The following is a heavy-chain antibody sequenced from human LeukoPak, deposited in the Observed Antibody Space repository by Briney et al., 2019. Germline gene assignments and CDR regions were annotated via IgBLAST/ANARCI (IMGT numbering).Heavy chain of an antibody. CDR1: GFTYSILW. Sequence: PGGSLRLSCGAFGFTYSILWEPWPRHAPGKSVEWVANISPDGGEKNYVDSVKGRFTISRDNAKNSLYLQMNYLTTEDTAVYFCARDEAYSSFDYWGQGILVTVSS. V-gene: IGHV3-7*01. J-gene: IGHJ4*02. CDR2: ISPDGGEK. CDR3: ARDEAYSSFDY. D-gene: IGHD4-11*01.